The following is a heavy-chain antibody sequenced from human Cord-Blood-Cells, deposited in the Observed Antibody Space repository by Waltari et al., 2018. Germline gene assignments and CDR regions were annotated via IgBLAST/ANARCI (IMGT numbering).Heavy chain of an antibody. CDR3: ARDEAGGGSYYYYYYGMDV. CDR2: ISAYNGNT. V-gene: IGHV1-18*01. Sequence: QVQLVQSGAEVKKPGASVKVSCKASGYTFTSYGISWVRQAPGQGLEWMGWISAYNGNTNYAQKLQGRVTMTTDTSTSTAYMELRSLRSDDAAVYYCARDEAGGGSYYYYYYGMDVWGQGTTVTVSS. J-gene: IGHJ6*02. CDR1: GYTFTSYG. D-gene: IGHD1-26*01.